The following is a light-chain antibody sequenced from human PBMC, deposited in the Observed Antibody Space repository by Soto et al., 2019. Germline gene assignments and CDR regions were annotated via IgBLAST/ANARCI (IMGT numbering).Light chain of an antibody. CDR1: SSNIGAGYD. V-gene: IGLV1-40*01. CDR2: GNN. Sequence: QSVLTQPPSVSGAPGQRVTISCTASSSNIGAGYDVHWYQQLPGTAPKLLIYGNNNRPSGVPDRFSGSKSGTSASLAITGLQAEDEADYYCQSFDSSLSGSDVVFGGGNKVTVL. CDR3: QSFDSSLSGSDVV. J-gene: IGLJ2*01.